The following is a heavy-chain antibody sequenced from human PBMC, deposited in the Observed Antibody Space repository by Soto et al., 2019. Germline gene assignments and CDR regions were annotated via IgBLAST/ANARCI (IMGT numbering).Heavy chain of an antibody. CDR1: GFSFSISP. J-gene: IGHJ4*02. D-gene: IGHD7-27*01. Sequence: GSLRLSCAASGFSFSISPMHWVRQAPGKGPEWVALISYDGTNKFYADSVKGRFTISRDNSKSTLYLQVDSLRPEDAAVYYCARDPKTSGGQHWAFNYCDCWGQGTLVTVSS. V-gene: IGHV3-30-3*01. CDR3: ARDPKTSGGQHWAFNYCDC. CDR2: ISYDGTNK.